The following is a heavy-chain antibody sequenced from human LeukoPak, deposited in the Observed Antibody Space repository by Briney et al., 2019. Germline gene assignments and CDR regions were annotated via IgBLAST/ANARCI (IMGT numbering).Heavy chain of an antibody. J-gene: IGHJ4*02. Sequence: GSLRLSCAASGFTFSSYGMHWVRQAPGKGLEWVAFIRYDGSNKYYADSVKGRFTIPRDNSKNTLYLQMNSLRAEDTAVYYCANPLYDILTGYPLGYWGQGTLVTVSS. CDR2: IRYDGSNK. V-gene: IGHV3-30*02. CDR3: ANPLYDILTGYPLGY. D-gene: IGHD3-9*01. CDR1: GFTFSSYG.